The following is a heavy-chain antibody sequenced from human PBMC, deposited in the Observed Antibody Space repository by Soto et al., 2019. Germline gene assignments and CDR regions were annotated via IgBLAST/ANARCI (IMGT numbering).Heavy chain of an antibody. Sequence: QAQLVQSGAEVKRPGASVKVSCKASGLTFPSDDIEWVRQTTGQGLEWMGWMNPISNSRGYTQNFQGRVTMTWNSPTSTAYMELSSLRSEDTAIYYCASYRTIAPMAFDIWGQGTLVTVSS. J-gene: IGHJ3*02. CDR1: GLTFPSDD. CDR2: MNPISNSR. D-gene: IGHD3-16*02. V-gene: IGHV1-8*01. CDR3: ASYRTIAPMAFDI.